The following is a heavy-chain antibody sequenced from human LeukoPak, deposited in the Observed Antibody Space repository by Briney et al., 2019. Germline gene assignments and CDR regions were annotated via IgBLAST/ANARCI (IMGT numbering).Heavy chain of an antibody. CDR3: AKTFEYSSSSRAWFDP. J-gene: IGHJ5*02. V-gene: IGHV3-30*02. D-gene: IGHD6-6*01. CDR1: GFTFSSYG. CDR2: IRYDGSNK. Sequence: GGSLRLSCAASGFTFSSYGMHWVRQAPGKGLEWVAFIRYDGSNKYYADSVKGRFTISRDNSKNTLYLQMNSLRAEDTAVCYCAKTFEYSSSSRAWFDPWGQGTLVTVSS.